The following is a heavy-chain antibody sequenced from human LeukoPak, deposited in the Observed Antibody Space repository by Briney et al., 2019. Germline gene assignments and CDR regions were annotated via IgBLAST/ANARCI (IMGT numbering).Heavy chain of an antibody. CDR2: INWNGGST. V-gene: IGHV3-20*04. CDR3: ARAPYCSGGSCYSWNYYGMDV. Sequence: GGSLRLSCAASGFTFDDYGMSWVRQAPGKGLEWVSGINWNGGSTGYADSVKGRFTISRDNAKNSLYLQMNSLRAEDTAVYYCARAPYCSGGSCYSWNYYGMDVWGQGTTVTVSS. CDR1: GFTFDDYG. J-gene: IGHJ6*02. D-gene: IGHD2-15*01.